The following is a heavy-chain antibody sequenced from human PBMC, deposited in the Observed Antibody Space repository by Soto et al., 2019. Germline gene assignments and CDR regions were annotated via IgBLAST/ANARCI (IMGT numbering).Heavy chain of an antibody. CDR1: GFTVSTYG. J-gene: IGHJ6*02. CDR2: ISSDGSKK. V-gene: IGHV3-30*18. D-gene: IGHD3-10*01. Sequence: GGSLRLSCTASGFTVSTYGFHWVRQAPGKGLEWVAVISSDGSKKYYADSVKGRLTVLRDNSKNTLYLEVDSLRAEDTAVYYCAKDRRGGRANNYYGMDVWGQGTTVTVSS. CDR3: AKDRRGGRANNYYGMDV.